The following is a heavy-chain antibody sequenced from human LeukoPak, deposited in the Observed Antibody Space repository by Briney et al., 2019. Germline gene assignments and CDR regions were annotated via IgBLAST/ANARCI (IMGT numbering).Heavy chain of an antibody. CDR3: ARRAGYYYGSAYYFDN. D-gene: IGHD3-10*01. CDR1: GYNFTNYW. Sequence: GESLKISCKGSGYNFTNYWIGWVRQMPGKGLEWMGFTYSGDSDTRYSPSFQGQVTISADKSINTAYLQWSSLKASDTAMYYCARRAGYYYGSAYYFDNWGQGTLVTVSS. V-gene: IGHV5-51*01. J-gene: IGHJ4*02. CDR2: TYSGDSDT.